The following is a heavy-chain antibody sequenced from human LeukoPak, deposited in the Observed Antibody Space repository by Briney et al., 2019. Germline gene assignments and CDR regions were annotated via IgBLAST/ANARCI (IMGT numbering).Heavy chain of an antibody. Sequence: GGSLRLSCAASGFTFSSYAMSWVREAPGKGLEWVSAISGSGGSTYYADSVKGRFTISRDNSKNTLYLQMNSLRAEDTAVYYCAKDQEFIVVVPAASFDSWGQGTLVTVSS. J-gene: IGHJ5*01. CDR3: AKDQEFIVVVPAASFDS. V-gene: IGHV3-23*01. CDR2: ISGSGGST. CDR1: GFTFSSYA. D-gene: IGHD2-2*01.